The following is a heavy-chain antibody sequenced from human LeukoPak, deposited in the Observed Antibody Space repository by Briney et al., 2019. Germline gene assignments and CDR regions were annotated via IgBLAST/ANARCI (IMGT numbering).Heavy chain of an antibody. Sequence: ASVKVSCKASGYTFTSYYMHWVRQAPGQGLEWMGIINPSGGSTSYAQKFQGRVTITADESTSTAYMELSSLRSEDTAVYYCASPNCSGGSCYSSYFDLWGRGTLVTVSS. D-gene: IGHD2-15*01. CDR1: GYTFTSYY. CDR2: INPSGGST. J-gene: IGHJ2*01. CDR3: ASPNCSGGSCYSSYFDL. V-gene: IGHV1-46*01.